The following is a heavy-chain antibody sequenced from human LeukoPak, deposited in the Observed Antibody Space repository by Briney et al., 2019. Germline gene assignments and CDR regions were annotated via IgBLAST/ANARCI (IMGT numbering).Heavy chain of an antibody. V-gene: IGHV3-15*01. J-gene: IGHJ4*02. CDR3: TTGSSGWYGDYYFDY. D-gene: IGHD6-19*01. CDR2: IKSKTDGGTT. Sequence: GGSLRLSCAASGFTFSNAWMSWVRQAPGKGLEWVGRIKSKTDGGTTDYAAPVKGRFTISRDDSKNTLYLQMNSLKTEDTAVYYCTTGSSGWYGDYYFDYWGQGTLVTVSS. CDR1: GFTFSNAW.